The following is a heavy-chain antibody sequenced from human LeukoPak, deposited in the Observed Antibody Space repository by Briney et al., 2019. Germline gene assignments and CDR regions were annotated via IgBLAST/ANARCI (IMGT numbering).Heavy chain of an antibody. CDR1: GGSISSSSYY. J-gene: IGHJ4*02. Sequence: SETQSLTCTVSGGSISSSSYYWGWIRQPPGKGLEWIGSIYYSGSTYYNPSLKSRVTISVDTSKNQFSLKLSSVTAADTAVYYCARQPLDYFDYWGQGTLVTVSS. CDR3: ARQPLDYFDY. CDR2: IYYSGST. V-gene: IGHV4-39*01.